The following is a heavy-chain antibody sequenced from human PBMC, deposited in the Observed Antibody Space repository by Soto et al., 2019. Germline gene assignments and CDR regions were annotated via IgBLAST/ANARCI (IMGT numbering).Heavy chain of an antibody. CDR3: ARDGTAYCGGDCSFDY. D-gene: IGHD2-21*02. V-gene: IGHV1-69*01. J-gene: IGHJ4*02. CDR1: GGTFSSYA. CDR2: IIPIFGTA. Sequence: QVQLVQSGAEVKKPESSVKVSCKASGGTFSSYAISWVRQAPGQGLEWMGGIIPIFGTANYAQKFQGRVTITADESTSTAYMELSSLRSEDTAVYYCARDGTAYCGGDCSFDYWGQGTLVTVSS.